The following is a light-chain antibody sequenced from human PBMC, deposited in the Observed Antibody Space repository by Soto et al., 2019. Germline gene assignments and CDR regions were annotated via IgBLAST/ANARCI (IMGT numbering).Light chain of an antibody. Sequence: QSVLTQPPSVSEAPGQRVTISCTGSSSNIGAGHEAHWYQQVPGTAPQLLIYENNNRPSGVPDRFSGSQSGTSASLAITGLQAEDEAEYYCQSYASSLSGYVFGTGTKVTVL. J-gene: IGLJ1*01. CDR2: ENN. CDR3: QSYASSLSGYV. V-gene: IGLV1-40*01. CDR1: SSNIGAGHE.